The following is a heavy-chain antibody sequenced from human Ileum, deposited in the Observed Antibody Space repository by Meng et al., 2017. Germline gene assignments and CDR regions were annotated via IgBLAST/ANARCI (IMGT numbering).Heavy chain of an antibody. CDR1: GYTFSDYY. CDR3: ARWGHHGELDY. Sequence: QGPLVRPWAGVKHPGASVKVSCKESGYTFSDYYVQWVRQAPGQGLEWLAWVDPKTGGTNSAQKFQDRVTMTSDTSATTAYMELTRLTSDDTAVYYCARWGHHGELDYWGQGTLVTVSS. V-gene: IGHV1-2*02. D-gene: IGHD4-17*01. CDR2: VDPKTGGT. J-gene: IGHJ4*02.